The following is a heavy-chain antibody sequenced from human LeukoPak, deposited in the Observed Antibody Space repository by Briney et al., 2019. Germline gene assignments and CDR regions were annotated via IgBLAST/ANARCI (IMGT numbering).Heavy chain of an antibody. V-gene: IGHV4-31*03. Sequence: SETLSLTCTVSGGSISSGGYYWSWIRQHPGKGLEWIGYIYYSGSTYYNPSLKSRVTISVDTSKNQFSLKLSSVTAADTAVYYCARARDSSGYYQRTFDYWGQGTLVTVSS. CDR1: GGSISSGGYY. CDR2: IYYSGST. J-gene: IGHJ4*02. CDR3: ARARDSSGYYQRTFDY. D-gene: IGHD3-22*01.